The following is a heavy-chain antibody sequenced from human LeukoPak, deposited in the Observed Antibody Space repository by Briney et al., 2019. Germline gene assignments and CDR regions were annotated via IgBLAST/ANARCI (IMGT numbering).Heavy chain of an antibody. CDR3: ARANYYGSGSPGPLDY. V-gene: IGHV1-2*02. J-gene: IGHJ4*02. Sequence: ASVKVSCKASGYTFTDYYMHWVRQAPGQGLEWMGWIKPNSGGTNYAQKFQGRVSMTRDTSISTAYMELSRLRSDDTAVYYCARANYYGSGSPGPLDYWGQGTLVTVSS. D-gene: IGHD3-10*01. CDR2: IKPNSGGT. CDR1: GYTFTDYY.